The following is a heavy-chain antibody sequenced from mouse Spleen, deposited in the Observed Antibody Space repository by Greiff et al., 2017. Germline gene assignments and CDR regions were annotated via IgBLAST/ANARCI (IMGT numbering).Heavy chain of an antibody. CDR2: ISSGGGNT. CDR3: AREDRRAMDY. Sequence: EVKLMESGGGLVKLGGSLKLSCAASGFTFSSYAMSWVRQTPEKRLEWVATISSGGGNTYYPDSVKGRFTISRDNAKNTLYLQMSSLKSEDTAMYYCAREDRRAMDYWGQGTSVTVSS. CDR1: GFTFSSYA. V-gene: IGHV5-9*04. J-gene: IGHJ4*01.